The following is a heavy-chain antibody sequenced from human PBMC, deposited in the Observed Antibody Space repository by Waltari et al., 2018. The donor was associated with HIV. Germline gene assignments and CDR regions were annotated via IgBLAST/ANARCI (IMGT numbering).Heavy chain of an antibody. CDR3: TKGRRGALFGDE. D-gene: IGHD3-3*01. Sequence: QVQLVQSGAEIKKPRASVRLSCKASGYPFIDFDINWVRRPPGRGLEWVGWMNPDNGDAGYGLKFKGRFSLTRDTSTETAYMDVTNLKPEDTAVYYCTKGRRGALFGDEGGQGTLVTVSS. V-gene: IGHV1-8*02. CDR1: GYPFIDFD. J-gene: IGHJ4*02. CDR2: MNPDNGDA.